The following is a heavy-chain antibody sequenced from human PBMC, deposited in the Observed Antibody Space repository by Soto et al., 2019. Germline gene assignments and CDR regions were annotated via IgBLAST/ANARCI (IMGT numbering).Heavy chain of an antibody. CDR1: GYTFTSHD. CDR2: MNPNSGNT. CDR3: ARWDFGDSARFDH. Sequence: QVQLVQSGAEVKKPGASVKVSCKASGYTFTSHDINWVRQATGQGLEWMGWMNPNSGNTGYAQKFRGRVTMTRNTSISPAYMELSSLSSEDTAVSYCARWDFGDSARFDHWGQGTLVTVSS. J-gene: IGHJ5*02. D-gene: IGHD4-17*01. V-gene: IGHV1-8*01.